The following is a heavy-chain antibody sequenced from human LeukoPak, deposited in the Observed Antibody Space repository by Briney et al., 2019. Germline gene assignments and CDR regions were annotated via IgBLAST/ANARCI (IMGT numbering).Heavy chain of an antibody. J-gene: IGHJ4*02. Sequence: GASVKVSCKASGYGFTGYHMYWMRQAPGQGLEWMGWINPNSGDTKYAQKFQDRITLTWDTPISTAYMELSGLRSDDTAVYYCARVAFDNWGSGGDYWGQGTLVTVSS. CDR1: GYGFTGYH. D-gene: IGHD7-27*01. CDR2: INPNSGDT. V-gene: IGHV1-2*02. CDR3: ARVAFDNWGSGGDY.